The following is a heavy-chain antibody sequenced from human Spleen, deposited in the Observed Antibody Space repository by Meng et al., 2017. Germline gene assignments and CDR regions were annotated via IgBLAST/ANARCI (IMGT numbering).Heavy chain of an antibody. V-gene: IGHV4-34*01. Sequence: SETLSLTCAVYGGSFSGYYWSWIRQPPGKGLEWIGEINHRGSTNYHPSLKSRVTISVDTSKNQFSLKVSSVTVADTAVYYCARGTSGYSSSWYVYWGQGTPVTVSS. CDR2: INHRGST. CDR3: ARGTSGYSSSWYVY. CDR1: GGSFSGYY. D-gene: IGHD6-13*01. J-gene: IGHJ4*02.